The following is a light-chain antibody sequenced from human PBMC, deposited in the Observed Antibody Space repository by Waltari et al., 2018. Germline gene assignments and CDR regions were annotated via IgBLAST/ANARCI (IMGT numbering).Light chain of an antibody. Sequence: DIQMTQSPPSLSTSVGDRVTITCRASQSIDRYLNCYQHKPGQAPKLLTCAASTLQTGVPSRFSGGGSGTDFTLTISSLQPEDFGTYYCQQSYSTPITFGQGTRLEIK. CDR2: AAS. CDR1: QSIDRY. J-gene: IGKJ5*01. V-gene: IGKV1-39*01. CDR3: QQSYSTPIT.